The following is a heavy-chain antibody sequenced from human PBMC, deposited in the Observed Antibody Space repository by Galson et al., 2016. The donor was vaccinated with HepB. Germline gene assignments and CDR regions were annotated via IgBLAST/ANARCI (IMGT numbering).Heavy chain of an antibody. V-gene: IGHV3-23*01. CDR1: GFTFSGST. D-gene: IGHD1-1*01. Sequence: SLRLSCAASGFTFSGSTMNWVRQAPGKGLEWVAGISGGGATTYYADSVKGRFTISRDNSKNTLYLQMNSQRAEDTAVYYCAKCTGGVFPLYFFDSWGQGSLVTVSS. CDR2: ISGGGATT. CDR3: AKCTGGVFPLYFFDS. J-gene: IGHJ4*02.